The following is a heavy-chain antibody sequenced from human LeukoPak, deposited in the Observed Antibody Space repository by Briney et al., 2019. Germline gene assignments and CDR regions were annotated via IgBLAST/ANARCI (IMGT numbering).Heavy chain of an antibody. CDR2: ISSSGTYI. V-gene: IGHV3-21*01. CDR3: ARDKYSSS. CDR1: GFTFSSYT. D-gene: IGHD6-13*01. Sequence: GGSLRLFCAASGFTFSSYTMNWVRQAPGKGLEWVSSISSSGTYIYYADSVKGRFTIPRDNAKNSLYLQMISLRAEDTAVYYCARDKYSSSWGQGTLVTVSS. J-gene: IGHJ4*02.